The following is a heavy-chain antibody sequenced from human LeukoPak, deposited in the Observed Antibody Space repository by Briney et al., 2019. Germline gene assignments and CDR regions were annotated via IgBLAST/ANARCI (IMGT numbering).Heavy chain of an antibody. J-gene: IGHJ4*02. V-gene: IGHV4-59*12. CDR3: ARGIVGATSNFDH. CDR1: GGSISSYY. Sequence: ETLSLTCTVSGGSISSYYWSWIRQPPGKGLEWIAYISDIGSINYNPSLKSRVTISVDTSKNQFSLKLSSVTAVDTAVYYCARGIVGATSNFDHWGQGTLVTVSS. D-gene: IGHD1-26*01. CDR2: ISDIGSI.